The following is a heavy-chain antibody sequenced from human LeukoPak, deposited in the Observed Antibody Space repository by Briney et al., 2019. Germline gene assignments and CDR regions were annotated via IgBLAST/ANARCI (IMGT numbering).Heavy chain of an antibody. CDR1: GFTFSSYG. CDR3: AKADCSSTSCFSLDY. V-gene: IGHV3-30*18. CDR2: ISYDGSNI. J-gene: IGHJ4*02. Sequence: GRSLRLSCAASGFTFSSYGMHWVRQAPGKGLEWVAVISYDGSNIYSADSVKGRFTISRDNSKNTLYLQMNSLRAEDTAVYYCAKADCSSTSCFSLDYWGQGTLVTVSS. D-gene: IGHD2-2*01.